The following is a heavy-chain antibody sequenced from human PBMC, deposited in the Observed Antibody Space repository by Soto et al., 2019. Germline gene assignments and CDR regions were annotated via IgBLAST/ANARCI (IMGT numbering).Heavy chain of an antibody. D-gene: IGHD2-2*01. CDR2: VSAYGKT. V-gene: IGHV3-23*01. CDR1: GFTFTTYV. CDR3: ATYREGDYAPPYDY. J-gene: IGHJ4*02. Sequence: EVQLLDSGGGFVQPGGSLRLSCAASGFTFTTYVMSWVRQAPGKGLEWVSSVSAYGKTFYADSVKGRFTISRDNSKNTMHLQMNNLRDDDMAVYYCATYREGDYAPPYDYWGQGTVVTVSS.